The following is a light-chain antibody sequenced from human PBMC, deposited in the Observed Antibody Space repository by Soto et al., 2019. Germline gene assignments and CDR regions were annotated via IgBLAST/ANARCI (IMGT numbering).Light chain of an antibody. Sequence: IVLTQSPGSLSLSPGERATVSYRASQSVSSTYIAWYQQNPGQAPRLLIYGASSRATGIPDRFSGSGSGTDFPLTISRLEPEDFAVYFCQQYGRSPPFTFGQGTKVEIK. CDR1: QSVSSTY. CDR2: GAS. V-gene: IGKV3-20*01. J-gene: IGKJ2*01. CDR3: QQYGRSPPFT.